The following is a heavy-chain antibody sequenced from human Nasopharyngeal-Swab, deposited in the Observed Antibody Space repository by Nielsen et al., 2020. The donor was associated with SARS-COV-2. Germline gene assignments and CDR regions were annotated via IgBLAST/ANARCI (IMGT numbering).Heavy chain of an antibody. CDR2: IIPTFGIA. Sequence: SVEVSCKASGGTFSSYAISWVRQAPGQGLEWMGRIIPTFGIANYAQKLQGRVTITADKSTSTAYMELSSLRSEDTAVYYCASQGGGDYYDSRRYYNYVMDVWGQGTTVTVSS. CDR1: GGTFSSYA. J-gene: IGHJ6*02. CDR3: ASQGGGDYYDSRRYYNYVMDV. V-gene: IGHV1-69*04. D-gene: IGHD3-22*01.